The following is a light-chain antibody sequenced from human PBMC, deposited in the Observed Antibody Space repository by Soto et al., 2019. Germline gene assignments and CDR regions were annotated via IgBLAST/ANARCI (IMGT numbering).Light chain of an antibody. CDR3: AQRIWPWT. V-gene: IGKV3-11*01. Sequence: EIVLTQSPATLSLSPGERATLSCRASQSVSTWLAWYQQKPGQAPRLLIYDASNRPTGIPDRFSGSGSGTDFTLTISSLVPEDFAVYYCAQRIWPWTVGQGTKVDIK. CDR2: DAS. J-gene: IGKJ1*01. CDR1: QSVSTW.